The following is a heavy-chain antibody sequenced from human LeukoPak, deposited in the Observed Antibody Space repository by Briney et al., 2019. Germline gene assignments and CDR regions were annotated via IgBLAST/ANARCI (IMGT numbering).Heavy chain of an antibody. CDR1: GFIFSPYG. Sequence: GGSVRLSCAASGFIFSPYGMNWVRQAPGRGLEWVSYISSTYNIYYSDSVRGRFTISRDNAKNSVYLQMNSLRDEDTAVYYCARDHNWGFDFWGQGTLVAVSS. D-gene: IGHD7-27*01. V-gene: IGHV3-48*02. J-gene: IGHJ4*02. CDR2: ISSTYNI. CDR3: ARDHNWGFDF.